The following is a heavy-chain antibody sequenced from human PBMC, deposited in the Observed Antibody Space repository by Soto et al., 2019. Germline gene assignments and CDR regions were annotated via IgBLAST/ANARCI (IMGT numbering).Heavy chain of an antibody. V-gene: IGHV2-5*02. Sequence: SGPTLVNPTQTLTLTCTFSGFSLSTSGVGVGWIRQPPGKALEWLALIYWDDDKRYSPSLKSRLTITKDTSKNQVVLTMTNMDPVDTATYYCAHRPVLYYDILTGPGTFDYWGQATLLTLFS. J-gene: IGHJ4*02. CDR3: AHRPVLYYDILTGPGTFDY. D-gene: IGHD3-9*01. CDR2: IYWDDDK. CDR1: GFSLSTSGVG.